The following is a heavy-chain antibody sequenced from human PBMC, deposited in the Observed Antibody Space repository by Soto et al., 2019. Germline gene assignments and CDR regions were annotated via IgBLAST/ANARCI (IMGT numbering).Heavy chain of an antibody. D-gene: IGHD2-21*02. V-gene: IGHV4-4*07. CDR2: IYTSGST. Sequence: SETLSLTCTVSGGSISSYYWSWIRQPAGKGLEWIGRIYTSGSTNYNPSLKSRVTLSVDTSKNQFSLKLGSVTAADTAVYYGARDPAVTYGMDVWGQGTTVTVSS. CDR1: GGSISSYY. J-gene: IGHJ6*02. CDR3: ARDPAVTYGMDV.